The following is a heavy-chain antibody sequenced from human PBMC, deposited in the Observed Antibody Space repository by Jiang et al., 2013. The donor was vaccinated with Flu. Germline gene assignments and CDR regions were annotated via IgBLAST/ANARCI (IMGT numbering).Heavy chain of an antibody. Sequence: ASGFTFDDHAMHWVRQAPGKGLEWVSGISWNSGRIGYADSVKGRFTISRDNAKNSLYLQMNSLRAEDTAFYYCGKDIKAGGLDYWGQGTLVTVSS. D-gene: IGHD3-10*01. CDR1: GFTFDDHA. V-gene: IGHV3-9*01. CDR2: ISWNSGRI. CDR3: GKDIKAGGLDY. J-gene: IGHJ4*02.